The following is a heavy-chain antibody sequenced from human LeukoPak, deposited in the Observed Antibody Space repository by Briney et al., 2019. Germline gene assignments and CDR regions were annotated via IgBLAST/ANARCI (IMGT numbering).Heavy chain of an antibody. CDR2: ISYDGSNK. CDR1: GFTFSSYG. CDR3: AKDYGSDYYGMDV. Sequence: GRSLRLSCAASGFTFSSYGMHWVRQAPGKGLEWVAVISYDGSNKYYADSVKGRFTISRDNSKNTLYLQMNSQRAEDTAVYYCAKDYGSDYYGMDVWGQGTTVTVSS. D-gene: IGHD6-25*01. V-gene: IGHV3-30*18. J-gene: IGHJ6*02.